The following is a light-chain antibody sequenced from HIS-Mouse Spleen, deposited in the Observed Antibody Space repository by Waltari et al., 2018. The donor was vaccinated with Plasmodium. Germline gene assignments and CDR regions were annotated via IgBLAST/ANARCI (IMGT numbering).Light chain of an antibody. Sequence: SSELTQPPSVSVSPGQTARLPFPGHALPIYYPYLYQQKSGQAPVLVIYEDSKRPSGIPERFSGSSSGTMATLTISGAQVEDEADYYCYSTDSSGNHRVFGGGTKLTVL. CDR1: ALPIYY. CDR2: EDS. CDR3: YSTDSSGNHRV. J-gene: IGLJ3*02. V-gene: IGLV3-10*01.